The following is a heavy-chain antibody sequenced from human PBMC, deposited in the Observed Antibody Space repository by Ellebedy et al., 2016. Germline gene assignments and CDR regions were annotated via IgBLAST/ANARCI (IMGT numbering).Heavy chain of an antibody. V-gene: IGHV4-34*01. Sequence: SETLSLTCAVSGGSFSGYYWSWIRQSPGKGLEWIGEINHSGSTNYNPSLESRVTISLDTSKVQFSLHLTSLTAADTGVYYCSRTTSDGSSCYYWGQGTPVTVSS. D-gene: IGHD6-13*01. CDR1: GGSFSGYY. CDR2: INHSGST. J-gene: IGHJ4*02. CDR3: SRTTSDGSSCYY.